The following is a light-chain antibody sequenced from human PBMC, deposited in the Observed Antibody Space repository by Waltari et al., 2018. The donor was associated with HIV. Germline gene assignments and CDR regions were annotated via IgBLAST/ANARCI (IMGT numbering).Light chain of an antibody. Sequence: EIVLTQSPGTLSLSPGERAALSCRASQSVNSDYLAWYQQKPGQAPRLLIYGASTRATGIPDRFSGSGSGTDFTLTISRLEPEHSAVYYCQQYGSSSYTFGQGTKLEI. CDR2: GAS. CDR1: QSVNSDY. V-gene: IGKV3-20*01. J-gene: IGKJ2*01. CDR3: QQYGSSSYT.